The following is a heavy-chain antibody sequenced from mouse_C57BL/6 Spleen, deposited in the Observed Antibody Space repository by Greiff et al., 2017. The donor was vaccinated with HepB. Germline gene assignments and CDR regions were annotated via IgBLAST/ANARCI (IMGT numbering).Heavy chain of an antibody. CDR2: INPSNGGT. CDR3: ARRITSVGGELNYYAMDD. CDR1: GYTFTSYW. V-gene: IGHV1-53*01. J-gene: IGHJ4*01. Sequence: VQLQQPGPELVKPGASVKLSCKASGYTFTSYWMHWVKQRPGQGLEWIGNINPSNGGTNYNEKFKSKATLTVDKSSSTAYMQLSSLTSEDSAVYYGARRITSVGGELNYYAMDDWGQGTSVTVSS. D-gene: IGHD1-1*01.